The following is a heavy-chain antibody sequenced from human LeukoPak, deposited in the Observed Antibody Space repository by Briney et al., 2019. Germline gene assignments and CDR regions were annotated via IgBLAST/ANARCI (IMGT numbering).Heavy chain of an antibody. V-gene: IGHV3-23*01. Sequence: GGSLRLSCAASGFTFSSYAMTWVRQAPGKGLEWVSGISDSGGGTYYADSVKGRFTISRDNSNNTLYLLMNSLRAEDTAVYYCAKVGSGYSSGWTHFDYWGQGTLVTVSS. D-gene: IGHD6-19*01. CDR2: ISDSGGGT. CDR1: GFTFSSYA. CDR3: AKVGSGYSSGWTHFDY. J-gene: IGHJ4*02.